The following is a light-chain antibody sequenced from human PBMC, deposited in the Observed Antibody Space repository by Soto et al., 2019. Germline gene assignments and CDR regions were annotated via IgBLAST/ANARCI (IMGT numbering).Light chain of an antibody. J-gene: IGKJ1*01. Sequence: EIVLTQSPGTLSLSPGERATLSCRASQSVSSSYLAWYQQKPGQAPRLLIYGASSRATGIPDRFTGSGSGTDFTLTISRLEPEDFEVFYCRQYGSSPQTFGQGTKVDIK. CDR3: RQYGSSPQT. CDR1: QSVSSSY. V-gene: IGKV3-20*01. CDR2: GAS.